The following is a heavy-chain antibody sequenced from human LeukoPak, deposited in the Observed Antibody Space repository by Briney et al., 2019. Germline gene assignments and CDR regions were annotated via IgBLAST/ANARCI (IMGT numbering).Heavy chain of an antibody. Sequence: SETLSLTCTVSGGSISSYYWSWIRQPPGKGLEWIGYIYYTGSTNYNPSLKSRVTISVDTSKNQFSLKLSSVTAADTAVYYCASRDYYDSSGSGPYYFDYWGQGTLVTVSS. D-gene: IGHD3-22*01. CDR3: ASRDYYDSSGSGPYYFDY. V-gene: IGHV4-59*12. CDR2: IYYTGST. CDR1: GGSISSYY. J-gene: IGHJ4*02.